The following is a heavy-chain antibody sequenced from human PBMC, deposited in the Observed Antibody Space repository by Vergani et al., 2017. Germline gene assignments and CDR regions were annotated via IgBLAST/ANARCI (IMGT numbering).Heavy chain of an antibody. V-gene: IGHV3-11*01. CDR2: ISDGGETK. D-gene: IGHD2-2*01. CDR3: GRKESPASLMDEPIDI. Sequence: QVQLVASGGGLVRPGGSLRLSCAAPGFIFSDYYMTWIRQTPRKGLEWLWHISDGGETKMYAESLNGRFTVSRDNTKDLLILQMKTLKVDDTATYYCGRKESPASLMDEPIDIWGQGTIVTVSS. J-gene: IGHJ3*02. CDR1: GFIFSDYY.